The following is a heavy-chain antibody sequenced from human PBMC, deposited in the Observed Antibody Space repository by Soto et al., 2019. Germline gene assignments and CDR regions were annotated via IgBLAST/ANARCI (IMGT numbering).Heavy chain of an antibody. D-gene: IGHD6-19*01. CDR2: INHSGST. CDR3: ARGRFFTAVAGTWVRNWFDP. J-gene: IGHJ5*02. CDR1: GGSFSGYY. V-gene: IGHV4-34*01. Sequence: NPSETLSLTCAVYGGSFSGYYWSWIRQPPGKGLEWIGEINHSGSTNYNPSLKSRVTISVDTSKNQFSLKLSSVTAADTAVYYCARGRFFTAVAGTWVRNWFDPWGQGTLVTVSS.